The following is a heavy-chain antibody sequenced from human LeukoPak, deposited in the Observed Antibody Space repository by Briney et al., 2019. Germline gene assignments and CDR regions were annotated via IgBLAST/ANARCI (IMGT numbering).Heavy chain of an antibody. Sequence: GGSLRLSCEASGFTFGDYWMTWVRQAPGKGLEGGANIKQDGSENHYVDSVKGRFTISRDNAKNSLYLQMNSLRAEDTAVYYCATYWRHFDWLLSDIWGLGTMVTVSS. CDR1: GFTFGDYW. J-gene: IGHJ3*02. D-gene: IGHD3-9*01. V-gene: IGHV3-7*05. CDR2: IKQDGSEN. CDR3: ATYWRHFDWLLSDI.